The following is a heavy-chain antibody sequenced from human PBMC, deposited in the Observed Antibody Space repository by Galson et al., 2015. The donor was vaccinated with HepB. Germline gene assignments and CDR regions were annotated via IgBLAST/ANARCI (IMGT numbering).Heavy chain of an antibody. CDR2: IYSGGST. J-gene: IGHJ4*02. D-gene: IGHD3-9*01. CDR1: GFTVSSNY. CDR3: ARAASDWLALDY. Sequence: SLRLSCAASGFTVSSNYMSWVRQAPGKGLEWVSVIYSGGSTYYADSVKGRFTISRDNSKNTLYLQMNSLRAEDTAVYYCARAASDWLALDYWGQGTLVTVSS. V-gene: IGHV3-66*01.